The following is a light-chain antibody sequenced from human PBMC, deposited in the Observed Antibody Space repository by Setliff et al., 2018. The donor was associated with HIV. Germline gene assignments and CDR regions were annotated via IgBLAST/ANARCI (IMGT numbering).Light chain of an antibody. V-gene: IGLV2-14*01. J-gene: IGLJ1*01. CDR3: CSYAGSTTYV. CDR1: SSDVGGYNS. Sequence: QSALTQPASVSGSPGQSITISCTGTSSDVGGYNSVSWYQQHPGKAPKLMIYEVSNRPSGVSHRFSASKSGNTASLTISGLQAEDEADYYCCSYAGSTTYVFGTGTKVTVL. CDR2: EVS.